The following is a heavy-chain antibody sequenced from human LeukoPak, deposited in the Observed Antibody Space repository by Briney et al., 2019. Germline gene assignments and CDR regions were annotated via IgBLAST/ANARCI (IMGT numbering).Heavy chain of an antibody. V-gene: IGHV3-53*01. J-gene: IGHJ4*02. Sequence: PGGSLRLSCAASGFTVSSNYMSWVRQAPGKGLEWVSVIYSGGSTYYADSVKGRFTISRDNSKNTLYLQMNSLRAEDTAVYHCARDVSIAVAGTFDYWGQGTLVTVSS. D-gene: IGHD6-19*01. CDR1: GFTVSSNY. CDR3: ARDVSIAVAGTFDY. CDR2: IYSGGST.